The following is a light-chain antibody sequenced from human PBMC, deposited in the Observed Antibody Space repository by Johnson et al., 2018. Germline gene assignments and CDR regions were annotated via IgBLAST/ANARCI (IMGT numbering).Light chain of an antibody. CDR3: GTWERSLSAGNV. CDR1: SSNIGNNY. V-gene: IGLV1-51*02. CDR2: ENN. Sequence: QSVLTQPPSVSAAPGQKVTISCSGSSSNIGNNYVSWYQQLTGTAPKLLIYENNKRPSGIPDRVSGSKYGTSATLGITGRQTGDEAEYYCGTWERSLSAGNVFETGTKVTVL. J-gene: IGLJ1*01.